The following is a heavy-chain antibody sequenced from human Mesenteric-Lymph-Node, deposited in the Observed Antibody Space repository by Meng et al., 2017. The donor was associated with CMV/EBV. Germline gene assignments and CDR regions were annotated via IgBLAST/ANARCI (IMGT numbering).Heavy chain of an antibody. CDR1: GFTFSSYW. J-gene: IGHJ6*02. V-gene: IGHV3-74*01. Sequence: GESLKISCAAPGFTFSSYWMHWVRQAPGKGLVWVSRINRDGSSTSYADSVKGRFTISRDNAKNTLYLQMNSLRAEDTAVYYCAGTDFWSGYNYYYYYVMDVWGQGTTVTVSS. D-gene: IGHD3-3*01. CDR3: AGTDFWSGYNYYYYYVMDV. CDR2: INRDGSST.